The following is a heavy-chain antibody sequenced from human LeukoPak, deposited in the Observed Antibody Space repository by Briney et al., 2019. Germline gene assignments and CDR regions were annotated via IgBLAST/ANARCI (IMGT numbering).Heavy chain of an antibody. Sequence: SVKVSCKASGGTFSSYAISWVRQAPGQGLEWMGRIIPIFDIANYAQKFQGRVTITADKSTSTAYMELSSLRSEGTSVYYCARDDGAAAGPSDYWGQGTLVTVSS. CDR2: IIPIFDIA. J-gene: IGHJ4*02. V-gene: IGHV1-69*04. CDR1: GGTFSSYA. D-gene: IGHD6-13*01. CDR3: ARDDGAAAGPSDY.